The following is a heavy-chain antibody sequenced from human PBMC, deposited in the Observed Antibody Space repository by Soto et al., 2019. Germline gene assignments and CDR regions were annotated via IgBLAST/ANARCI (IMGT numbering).Heavy chain of an antibody. CDR2: IFSSGTT. Sequence: NPSETLSLTCTVSGGSITSYHWSWIRQPPGKGLEWIGYIFSSGTTNYNPSLKSRLTISVDTSKNQFSLKLTSVTAADTAVYYCARGGENWFDPWGQGTLVTVSS. CDR1: GGSITSYH. CDR3: ARGGENWFDP. V-gene: IGHV4-59*01. J-gene: IGHJ5*02.